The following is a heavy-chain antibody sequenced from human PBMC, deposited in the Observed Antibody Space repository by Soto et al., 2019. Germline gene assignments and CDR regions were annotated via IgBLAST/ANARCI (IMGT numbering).Heavy chain of an antibody. CDR1: GFTFNHYA. CDR2: VSGRGGST. V-gene: IGHV3-23*01. CDR3: AKDSTVTTSLYFYYYGFDV. D-gene: IGHD4-17*01. J-gene: IGHJ6*01. Sequence: VQLLESGGGLVQPGGSLRLACTASGFTFNHYAMSWVRQAPGKGLEWVSAVSGRGGSTKYADSVKGRFFISRDNSNSTLYLQMDSLRGEDTAVYYCAKDSTVTTSLYFYYYGFDVWGQGTTVTVSS.